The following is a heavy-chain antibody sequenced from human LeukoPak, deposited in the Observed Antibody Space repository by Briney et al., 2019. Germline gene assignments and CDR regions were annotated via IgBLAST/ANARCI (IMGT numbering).Heavy chain of an antibody. J-gene: IGHJ5*02. D-gene: IGHD6-13*01. CDR2: IYYTGNT. CDR3: ARLRGGISRNWFDP. CDR1: GGSISSSSYY. Sequence: SETLSLTCTVSGGSISSSSYYWGWIRQPPGKGLEWIGSIYYTGNTYYSPSLKSRVTISVDTSKHQFSLKLNSVTAADTAVYYCARLRGGISRNWFDPWGQGTLVTVSS. V-gene: IGHV4-39*01.